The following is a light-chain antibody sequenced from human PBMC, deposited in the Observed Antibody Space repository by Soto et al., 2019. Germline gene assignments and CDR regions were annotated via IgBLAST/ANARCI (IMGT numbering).Light chain of an antibody. CDR3: KKSYSTQIN. Sequence: DIQMTQSHSTPSGSLGDVFTITCRASQTISSWLAWYQQKPGKAPKLLIYKASTLKSGVQSRFSGSGSGTDFTLTIRSMQPEDFATYYCKKSYSTQINFGKGKRREIK. J-gene: IGKJ5*01. CDR1: QTISSW. CDR2: KAS. V-gene: IGKV1-5*03.